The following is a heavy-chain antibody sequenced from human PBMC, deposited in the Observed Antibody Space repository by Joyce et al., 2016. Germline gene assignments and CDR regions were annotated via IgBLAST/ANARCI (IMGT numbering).Heavy chain of an antibody. D-gene: IGHD3-16*02. CDR1: GYSFPNYW. Sequence: EVQLVQSGAEVKKPGESLKISCKGFGYSFPNYWIGWVRQMPGKGLEWMGIIYPGDSDTRYSPSFQGQVTISADKSISTAYLQWSSLKASDTAMYYCVRVGAFGGVIVIPDHFFDYWGQGTLVTVSS. CDR2: IYPGDSDT. V-gene: IGHV5-51*01. CDR3: VRVGAFGGVIVIPDHFFDY. J-gene: IGHJ4*02.